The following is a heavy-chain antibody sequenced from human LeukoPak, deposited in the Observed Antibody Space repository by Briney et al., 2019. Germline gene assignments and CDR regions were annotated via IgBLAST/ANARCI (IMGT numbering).Heavy chain of an antibody. CDR1: GGSFSGYY. J-gene: IGHJ6*03. D-gene: IGHD6-6*01. CDR2: INHSGST. Sequence: PSETLSLTCAVYGGSFSGYYWSWIRQPPGKGLEWIGEINHSGSTNYNPSLKSRVTISVDTSKNQFSLQLNSVTPEDTAVYYCARTYSSSSRGFMDVWGKGTTVTVSS. V-gene: IGHV4-34*01. CDR3: ARTYSSSSRGFMDV.